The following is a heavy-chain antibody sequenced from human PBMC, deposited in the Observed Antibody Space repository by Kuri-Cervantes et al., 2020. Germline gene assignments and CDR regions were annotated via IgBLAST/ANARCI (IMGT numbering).Heavy chain of an antibody. CDR1: GESFSGYY. V-gene: IGHV4-34*01. Sequence: SETLSLTCAVNGESFSGYYWSWIRQPPGKGLEWIGEINHSGSTNYNPSLKSRVTISVDKSKNQFSLKLSSVTAADTAVYYCARWGRRAFDIWGQGTMVTVSS. CDR2: INHSGST. CDR3: ARWGRRAFDI. D-gene: IGHD3-16*01. J-gene: IGHJ3*02.